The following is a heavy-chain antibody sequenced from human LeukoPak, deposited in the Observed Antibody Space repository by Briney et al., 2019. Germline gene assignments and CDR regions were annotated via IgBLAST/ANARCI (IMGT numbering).Heavy chain of an antibody. CDR2: IYYSGST. V-gene: IGHV4-39*01. J-gene: IGHJ5*02. CDR1: GGSIRSSSYY. CDR3: ARHRHSSVGWFDP. Sequence: SETLSLTCTVSGGSIRSSSYYWGWIRQPPGKGLEWIGSIYYSGSTYYNPSLKSRVTISVDTSKNQFSLKLSSVTAADTAVYYCARHRHSSVGWFDPWGQGTLVTVSS. D-gene: IGHD6-19*01.